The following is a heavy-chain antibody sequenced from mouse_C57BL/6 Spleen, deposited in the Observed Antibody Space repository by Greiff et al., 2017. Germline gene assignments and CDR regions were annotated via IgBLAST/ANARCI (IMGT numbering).Heavy chain of an antibody. V-gene: IGHV5-4*01. CDR1: GFTFSSYA. Sequence: DVMLVESGGGLVKPGGSLKLSCAASGFTFSSYAMSWVRQTPEKRLEWVATISDGGSYTYYPDNVKGRFTISRDNAKNNPYLQLSHLKSEDTAMYYCARDRGVKHYLDYWGQGTTLTVSS. CDR3: ARDRGVKHYLDY. J-gene: IGHJ2*01. CDR2: ISDGGSYT. D-gene: IGHD2-2*01.